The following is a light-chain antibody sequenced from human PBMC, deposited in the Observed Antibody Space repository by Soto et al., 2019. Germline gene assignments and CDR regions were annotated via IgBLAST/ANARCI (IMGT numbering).Light chain of an antibody. J-gene: IGKJ1*01. CDR2: KAS. Sequence: DIQMTQSPSTLSASVGDRVTITCRASQSISSWLAWYQQKPGKAPKLLIYKASSLESGVPSRFSGSGSGTEFTLTISSLQPDDFATYYGQHYNSYLTFGQGTKVEIK. V-gene: IGKV1-5*03. CDR1: QSISSW. CDR3: QHYNSYLT.